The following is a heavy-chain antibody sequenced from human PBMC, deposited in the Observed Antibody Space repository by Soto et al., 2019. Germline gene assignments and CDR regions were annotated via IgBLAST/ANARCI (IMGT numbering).Heavy chain of an antibody. V-gene: IGHV6-1*01. Sequence: PSQTLSITCAISGDRVSSNSAAWNWIRLSPSRGLEWLARTYYRSRWYNDYAVSVRSRITVNPDTSKNQFSLQLTSVTPEDTAVYYCAGTTSHQWYYMDVWGKGTTVTVSS. D-gene: IGHD1-7*01. CDR1: GDRVSSNSAA. CDR3: AGTTSHQWYYMDV. CDR2: TYYRSRWYN. J-gene: IGHJ6*03.